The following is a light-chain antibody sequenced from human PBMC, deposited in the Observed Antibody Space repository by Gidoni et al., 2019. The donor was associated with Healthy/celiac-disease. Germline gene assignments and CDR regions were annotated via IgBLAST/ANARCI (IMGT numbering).Light chain of an antibody. J-gene: IGKJ3*01. CDR2: DAS. V-gene: IGKV3-11*01. Sequence: EIVLTPSPATLSSSPGERATLSCRASQSVSSYLAWYQQKPGQAPRLLIYDASNRATGMPARFSGSGSGTDFTLTISSIEPEDFAVYYCQQRSNWTLFTFGPGTKVDIK. CDR3: QQRSNWTLFT. CDR1: QSVSSY.